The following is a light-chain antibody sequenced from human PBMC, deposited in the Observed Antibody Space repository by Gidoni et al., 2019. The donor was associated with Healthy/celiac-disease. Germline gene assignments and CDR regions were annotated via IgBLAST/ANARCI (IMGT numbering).Light chain of an antibody. CDR1: QSVSRSY. J-gene: IGKJ5*01. CDR3: QQYCSSLT. Sequence: EIVLTQSPGTLSLSPGERAPRSCRASQSVSRSYLAWYQQKPGKAPRLLIYGASSRATGIPDRFSGSGSGTDFTLTIRRLEPEDFAVYYCQQYCSSLTFGQGTRLEIK. CDR2: GAS. V-gene: IGKV3-20*01.